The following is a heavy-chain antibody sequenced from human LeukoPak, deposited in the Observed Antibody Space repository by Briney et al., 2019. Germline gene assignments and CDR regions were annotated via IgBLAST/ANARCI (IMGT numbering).Heavy chain of an antibody. D-gene: IGHD6-19*01. CDR2: ISSSSSTI. J-gene: IGHJ5*02. V-gene: IGHV3-48*01. Sequence: PGGSLRLSCAASGFTFSSYSMNWVRQAPGKGLEWVSYISSSSSTIYYADSVKGRFTISRDNAKNSLYLQMNSLRAEDTAVYYCARDGSIAVKNWFDPWGQGTLVTVSS. CDR1: GFTFSSYS. CDR3: ARDGSIAVKNWFDP.